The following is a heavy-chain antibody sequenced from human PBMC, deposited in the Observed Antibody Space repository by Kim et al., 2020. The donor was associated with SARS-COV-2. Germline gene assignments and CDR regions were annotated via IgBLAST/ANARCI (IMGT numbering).Heavy chain of an antibody. Sequence: GGSLRLSCAASGFTFDSYAINWVRQAPGKGLEWVSYISDSGSTTYYADSVKGRFTVSRDNAKNSLFLQMNSLRAEDTAVYYCARESVTGTDAFDIWGQGRPVTVSS. CDR2: ISDSGSTT. J-gene: IGHJ3*02. V-gene: IGHV3-48*03. CDR3: ARESVTGTDAFDI. D-gene: IGHD6-19*01. CDR1: GFTFDSYA.